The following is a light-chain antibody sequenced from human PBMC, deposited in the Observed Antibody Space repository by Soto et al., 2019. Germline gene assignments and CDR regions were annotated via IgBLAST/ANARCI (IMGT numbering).Light chain of an antibody. CDR3: QQYNNWPPYT. V-gene: IGKV3-15*01. J-gene: IGKJ2*01. Sequence: EIVMTQSPATLSVSPGERATLSCRASQSVGSDLAWYQQRPGQAPRLVIFGASTRATGIPARFSGSGSGTEFTLTISSLQSEDLAVYYCQQYNNWPPYTFGQGNKLEMK. CDR2: GAS. CDR1: QSVGSD.